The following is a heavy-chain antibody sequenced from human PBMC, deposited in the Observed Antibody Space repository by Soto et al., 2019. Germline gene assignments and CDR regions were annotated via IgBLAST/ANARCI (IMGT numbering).Heavy chain of an antibody. CDR3: ARDSIRTHYFDY. CDR1: GGSISSGDYY. V-gene: IGHV4-30-4*01. D-gene: IGHD5-12*01. Sequence: PSETLSLTCTVSGGSISSGDYYWSWIRQPPGKGLEWIGYIYYSGSTYYNPSLKSRVTISVDTSKNQFSLKLSSVTAADTAVYNCARDSIRTHYFDYWGQGTLVTVSS. J-gene: IGHJ4*02. CDR2: IYYSGST.